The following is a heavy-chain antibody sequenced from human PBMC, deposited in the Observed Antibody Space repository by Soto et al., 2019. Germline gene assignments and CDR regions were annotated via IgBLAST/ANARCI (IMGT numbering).Heavy chain of an antibody. CDR3: ARWAGQVRDYGGPFDY. CDR2: ISTYNTNT. CDR1: GERFTTYG. Sequence: ASVKVSCKASGERFTTYGISWVRQAPGQGLEWMGWISTYNTNTNYALKFQGRLLLTTDTSTTTAHMELRSLRPDDTAVYYCARWAGQVRDYGGPFDYWGQGTLVTVS. D-gene: IGHD4-17*01. V-gene: IGHV1-18*04. J-gene: IGHJ4*02.